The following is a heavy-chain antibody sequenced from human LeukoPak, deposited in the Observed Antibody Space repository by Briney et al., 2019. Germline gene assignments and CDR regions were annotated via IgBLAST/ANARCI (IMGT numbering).Heavy chain of an antibody. CDR2: INHSGST. CDR3: ARRNYDFWSGYFYYFDY. J-gene: IGHJ4*02. CDR1: GGSFSGYY. D-gene: IGHD3-3*01. V-gene: IGHV4-34*01. Sequence: PSETLSLTCAVYGGSFSGYYWSWIRQPPGKGLEWIGEINHSGSTNYNPSLKSRVTISVDTSKNQFSLKLSSVTAADTAVYYCARRNYDFWSGYFYYFDYRGQGTLVTVSS.